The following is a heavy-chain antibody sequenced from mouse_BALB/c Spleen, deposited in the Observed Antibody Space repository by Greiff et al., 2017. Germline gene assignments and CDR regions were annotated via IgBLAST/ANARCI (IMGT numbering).Heavy chain of an antibody. V-gene: IGHV1-14*01. Sequence: VQLKESGPELVKPGASVKMSCKASGYTFTSYVMHWVKQKPGQGLEWIGYINPYSDGTKYNEKFKGKATLTSDKSSSTAYMELSSLTSEDSAVYYCARGDRYYAMDYWGQGTSVTVSS. CDR2: INPYSDGT. CDR3: ARGDRYYAMDY. J-gene: IGHJ4*01. D-gene: IGHD2-14*01. CDR1: GYTFTSYV.